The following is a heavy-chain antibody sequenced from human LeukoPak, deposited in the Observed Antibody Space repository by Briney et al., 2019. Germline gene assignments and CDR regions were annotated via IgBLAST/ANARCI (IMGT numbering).Heavy chain of an antibody. CDR3: ARPGIAVAGHQGYYFDY. J-gene: IGHJ4*02. CDR1: GGSFSGYY. CDR2: INRSGST. Sequence: SETLSLTCAVYGGSFSGYYWSWIRQPPGKGLEWIGEINRSGSTNYNPSLKSRVTISVDTSKNQFSLKLSSVTAADTAVYYCARPGIAVAGHQGYYFDYWGQGTLVTVSS. V-gene: IGHV4-34*01. D-gene: IGHD6-19*01.